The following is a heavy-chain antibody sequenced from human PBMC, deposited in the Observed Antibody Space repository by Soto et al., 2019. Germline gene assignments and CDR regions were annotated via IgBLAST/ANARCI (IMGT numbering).Heavy chain of an antibody. D-gene: IGHD1-26*01. CDR3: ARAVGPFDY. CDR1: GFTFSTYG. V-gene: IGHV3-33*01. J-gene: IGHJ4*02. Sequence: QVQLVESGGGVVQPGRSLRLSCAASGFTFSTYGMHWVRQAPGKGLEWVAVIWYDGSNKYYADSVKGRFTISRGHSQDTPLLQMNSLRAEDTAVYYCARAVGPFDYWGQGTLVTVSS. CDR2: IWYDGSNK.